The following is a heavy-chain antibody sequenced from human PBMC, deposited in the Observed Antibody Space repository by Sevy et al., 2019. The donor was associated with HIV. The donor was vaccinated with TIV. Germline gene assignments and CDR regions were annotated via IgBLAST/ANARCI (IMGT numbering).Heavy chain of an antibody. CDR3: ARDSRVYGSGSYHFDY. CDR2: ISGSGVGT. Sequence: GGSLRLSCAASGFTFSNYAMSWVRQAPGKGLEWVSGISGSGVGTYYADSVKGRFTVSRGDSKSTLYLQMNSLRAEDTAVYYCARDSRVYGSGSYHFDYWGQWTTVTVSS. D-gene: IGHD3-10*01. CDR1: GFTFSNYA. J-gene: IGHJ4*03. V-gene: IGHV3-23*01.